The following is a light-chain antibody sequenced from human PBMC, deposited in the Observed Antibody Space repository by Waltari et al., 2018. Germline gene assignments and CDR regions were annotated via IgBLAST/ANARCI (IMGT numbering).Light chain of an antibody. V-gene: IGKV1-39*01. J-gene: IGKJ3*01. CDR3: QQSFTLPFT. CDR1: QSITNN. CDR2: DSS. Sequence: DIQLTQSPSSLSASVGDRVTITCRASQSITNNLNWYQQKPGKAPKFLIYDSSSLQTGVPSRFSGSGSGTDFTLTIISLQPEDFATYYCQQSFTLPFTFVPGTKVDVK.